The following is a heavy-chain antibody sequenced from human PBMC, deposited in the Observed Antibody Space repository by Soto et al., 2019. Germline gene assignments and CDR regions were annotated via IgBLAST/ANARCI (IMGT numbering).Heavy chain of an antibody. CDR1: GFTFSNYT. D-gene: IGHD3-16*01. CDR3: ARQISLGMDV. Sequence: GGSLRLSCAASGFTFSNYTMHWVRQAPGKGLEWVALISYDEIDKYYADSVKGRFTISRDNSKNTLYLQMNSLRAEDTAVYYCARQISLGMDVWGQGTTVTVSS. J-gene: IGHJ6*02. CDR2: ISYDEIDK. V-gene: IGHV3-30*04.